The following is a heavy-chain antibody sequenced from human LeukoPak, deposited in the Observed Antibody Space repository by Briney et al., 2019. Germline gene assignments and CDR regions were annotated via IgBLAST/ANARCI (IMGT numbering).Heavy chain of an antibody. CDR2: IIPIFGTA. CDR1: GGTFSSYA. CDR3: AIADVGGYSYGYYYYGMDV. J-gene: IGHJ6*02. V-gene: IGHV1-69*13. Sequence: SVKVSCKASGGTFSSYAISWVRQAPGQGLEWMGGIIPIFGTANYAQKFQGRVTITADESTSTAYMELSSLRSEDTAVYYCAIADVGGYSYGYYYYGMDVWGQGTTVTVS. D-gene: IGHD5-18*01.